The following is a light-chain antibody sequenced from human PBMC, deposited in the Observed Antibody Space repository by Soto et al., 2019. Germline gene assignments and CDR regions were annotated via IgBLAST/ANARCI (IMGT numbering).Light chain of an antibody. Sequence: DIQMTQSPSTLSGSVRDRVTISXXASQTISSWLAWYQQKPGKAPKFLIYKASTLKSGVPSRFSGSGSGTEFTLTISRLEPEDFAVYHCHQYGGSPPTFGQGTKVDIK. V-gene: IGKV1-5*03. J-gene: IGKJ1*01. CDR2: KAS. CDR3: HQYGGSPPT. CDR1: QTISSW.